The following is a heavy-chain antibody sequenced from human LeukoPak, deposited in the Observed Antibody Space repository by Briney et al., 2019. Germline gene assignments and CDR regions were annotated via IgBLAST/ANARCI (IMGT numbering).Heavy chain of an antibody. CDR2: IKGKSKKYST. CDR1: VFTFSGSA. V-gene: IGHV3-73*01. CDR3: SRLSDDLAGSSFEGFDS. Sequence: GGSLRLSCAASVFTFSGSAVHWVRQASGKELEWVGRIKGKSKKYSTAYATSVKGSFILPRDDSTSRAFLQMNRLNIENTPVYYCSRLSDDLAGSSFEGFDSWGQGVLVTVS. D-gene: IGHD3-10*01. J-gene: IGHJ4*02.